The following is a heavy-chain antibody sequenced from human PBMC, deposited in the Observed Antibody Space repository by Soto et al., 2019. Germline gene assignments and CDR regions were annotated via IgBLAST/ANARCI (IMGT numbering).Heavy chain of an antibody. D-gene: IGHD6-19*01. CDR1: GYTVTDYA. CDR3: ARGHSGWYYLGDN. Sequence: ASVKVSCKASGYTVTDYAIYWVRQAPGQSLEWMGWITPGNDKTRYLGKFQGRVTITWDTSATTAYMELSSLRSEDTAVYYCARGHSGWYYLGDNWGQGTLVTVSS. V-gene: IGHV1-3*01. CDR2: ITPGNDKT. J-gene: IGHJ4*02.